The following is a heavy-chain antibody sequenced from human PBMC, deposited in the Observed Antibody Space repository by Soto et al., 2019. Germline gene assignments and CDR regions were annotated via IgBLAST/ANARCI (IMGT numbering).Heavy chain of an antibody. Sequence: QITLKESGPTRVRPTQTLTLTCTFSGFSLSTTGVGVCCIRQPPGKALEHLALIYWDDDKRYNPSLKSRLTITEATSNNQVVLRMTNMDPVDTATYYCAHRVGLQGNWNGGYFDFWGQGALVTVSS. CDR3: AHRVGLQGNWNGGYFDF. J-gene: IGHJ4*02. CDR2: IYWDDDK. CDR1: GFSLSTTGVG. V-gene: IGHV2-5*02. D-gene: IGHD1-1*01.